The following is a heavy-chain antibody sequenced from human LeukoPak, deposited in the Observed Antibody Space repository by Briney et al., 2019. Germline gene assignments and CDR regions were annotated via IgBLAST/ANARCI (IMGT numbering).Heavy chain of an antibody. D-gene: IGHD6-25*01. V-gene: IGHV4-4*07. Sequence: PSETLSLTCTVSGGSISSYYWSWIRQPAGKGLEWIGRIYTSGSTNYNPSLKSRVTILVDTSKNQSSLKLSSVTGADTAVYYCARDNRGYPDYWGQGTLVTVSS. J-gene: IGHJ4*02. CDR3: ARDNRGYPDY. CDR2: IYTSGST. CDR1: GGSISSYY.